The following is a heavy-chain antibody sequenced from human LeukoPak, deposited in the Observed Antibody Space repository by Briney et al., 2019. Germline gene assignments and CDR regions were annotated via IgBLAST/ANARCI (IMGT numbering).Heavy chain of an antibody. CDR2: IYSSGSS. CDR3: AREREGSGYSGHDGGWFDP. D-gene: IGHD5-12*01. Sequence: NPSETLSLTCTVSGGSISSYYWSWIRQPAGKELEWIGRIYSSGSSSFNPSLKSRVTMSVDTSKNQFSLKLSSVTAADTAVYYCAREREGSGYSGHDGGWFDPWGQGTLVTVSS. CDR1: GGSISSYY. V-gene: IGHV4-4*07. J-gene: IGHJ5*02.